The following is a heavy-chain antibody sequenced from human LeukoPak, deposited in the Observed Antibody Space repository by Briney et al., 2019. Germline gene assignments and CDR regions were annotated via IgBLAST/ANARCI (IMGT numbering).Heavy chain of an antibody. Sequence: SETLSLTCTVSGGSVSSGSYYWSWIRQPPGKGLEWIGYIYYSGSTNYNPPLKSRVTMSVDTSKNQFSLKLSSVTAADTAVYYCARALNPLPGTYYFDYWGQGTLVTVSS. J-gene: IGHJ4*02. D-gene: IGHD2-15*01. CDR2: IYYSGST. V-gene: IGHV4-61*01. CDR1: GGSVSSGSYY. CDR3: ARALNPLPGTYYFDY.